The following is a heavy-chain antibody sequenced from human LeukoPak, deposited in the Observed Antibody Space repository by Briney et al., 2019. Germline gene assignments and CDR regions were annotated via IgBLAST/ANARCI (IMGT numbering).Heavy chain of an antibody. J-gene: IGHJ4*02. V-gene: IGHV4-4*02. Sequence: SGTLSLTCAVSGGSITSINWWSWVRPPPGKGLEWIGEIYHSGSTNYNPSLKSRVTISVDKSKNQFSLKLSSVTAADTAVYYCARRGGLTIFGVVMEYYFDYWGQGTLVTVSS. CDR2: IYHSGST. D-gene: IGHD3-3*01. CDR3: ARRGGLTIFGVVMEYYFDY. CDR1: GGSITSINW.